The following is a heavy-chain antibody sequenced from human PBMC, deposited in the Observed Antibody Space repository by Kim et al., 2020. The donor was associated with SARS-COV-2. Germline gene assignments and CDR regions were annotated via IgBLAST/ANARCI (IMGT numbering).Heavy chain of an antibody. CDR1: GFTFSSYS. D-gene: IGHD3-10*01. J-gene: IGHJ4*02. CDR3: ARDRYYYGSGTHPPY. CDR2: ISSSSSYI. Sequence: GGSLRLSCAASGFTFSSYSMNWVRQAPGKGLEWVSSISSSSSYIYYADSVKGRFTISRDNAKNSLYLQMNSLRAEDTAVYYCARDRYYYGSGTHPPYWGQGTLVTVSS. V-gene: IGHV3-21*01.